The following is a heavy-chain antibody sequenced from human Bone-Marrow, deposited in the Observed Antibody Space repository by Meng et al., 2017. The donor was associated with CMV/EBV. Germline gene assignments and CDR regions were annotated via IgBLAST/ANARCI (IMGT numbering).Heavy chain of an antibody. V-gene: IGHV3-48*03. CDR1: GFTFSSYE. D-gene: IGHD2-2*01. CDR3: ARDGNIVVVPAFYYYGMDV. CDR2: ISSSGSTI. J-gene: IGHJ6*02. Sequence: GESPKISCAASGFTFSSYEMNWVRQAPGKGLEWVSYISSSGSTIYYADSVKGRFTISRDNAKNSLYLQMNSLRAEDTAVYYSARDGNIVVVPAFYYYGMDVWGQGTTVTVSS.